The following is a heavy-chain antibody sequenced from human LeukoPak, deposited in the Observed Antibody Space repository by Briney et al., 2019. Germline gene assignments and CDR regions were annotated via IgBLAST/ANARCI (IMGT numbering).Heavy chain of an antibody. V-gene: IGHV3-23*01. CDR2: NSGSGGST. D-gene: IGHD6-13*01. CDR3: AKDAAAGTRPYYSDY. CDR1: GFTFNSYA. Sequence: PGGSLRLSCAASGFTFNSYAMSWVRQAPGKGLEWVSDNSGSGGSTYYADSVKGRFTISRDNSKNTLYLQMNSLRAEDTAVYYCAKDAAAGTRPYYSDYWGQGTLVTVSS. J-gene: IGHJ4*02.